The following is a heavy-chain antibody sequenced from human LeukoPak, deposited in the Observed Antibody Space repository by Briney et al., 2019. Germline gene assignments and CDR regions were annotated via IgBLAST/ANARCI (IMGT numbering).Heavy chain of an antibody. D-gene: IGHD3-3*01. V-gene: IGHV3-23*01. CDR1: GFTFSSYA. J-gene: IGHJ4*02. CDR3: ADGVVPRRGKYHFDY. Sequence: PGGSLRLSCAASGFTFSSYAMSWVRQAPGKGLEWVSAISGSGGSTYYADSVKGRFTISRDNSKNTLYLQMNSLRAEDTAVYYCADGVVPRRGKYHFDYWGQGTLVTVSS. CDR2: ISGSGGST.